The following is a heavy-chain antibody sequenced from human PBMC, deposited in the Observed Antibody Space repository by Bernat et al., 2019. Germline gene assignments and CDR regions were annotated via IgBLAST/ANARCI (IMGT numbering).Heavy chain of an antibody. J-gene: IGHJ4*02. D-gene: IGHD4-23*01. Sequence: EVQLVESGGGLVQPGGSLRLSCAASGFTFSTYWMHWVRQVSGKGLEWVSRISGDGSRTTYADSVKGRFTISRDNAKNTLSLQMNGLRAEDTAVYYCARDPDYGGYSYFESWGQGTLVTVSS. CDR3: ARDPDYGGYSYFES. V-gene: IGHV3-74*01. CDR1: GFTFSTYW. CDR2: ISGDGSRT.